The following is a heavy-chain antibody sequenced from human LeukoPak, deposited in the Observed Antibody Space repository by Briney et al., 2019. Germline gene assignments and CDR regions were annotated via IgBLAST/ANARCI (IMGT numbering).Heavy chain of an antibody. CDR3: ARGGVAARPDY. V-gene: IGHV4-61*10. CDR1: GGSISSGSYY. J-gene: IGHJ4*02. CDR2: IYYSGST. Sequence: SETLSLTCTVSGGSISSGSYYWSWIRQPAGKGLEWIGYIYYSGSTNYNPSLKSRVTISVDTSKNQFSLKLSSVTAADTAVYYCARGGVAARPDYWGQGTLVTVSS. D-gene: IGHD6-6*01.